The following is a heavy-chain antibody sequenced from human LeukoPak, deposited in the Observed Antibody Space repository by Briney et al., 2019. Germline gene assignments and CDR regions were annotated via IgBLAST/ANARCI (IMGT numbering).Heavy chain of an antibody. CDR3: AKGRGYSPYGPFDC. CDR2: ISADGGGT. J-gene: IGHJ4*02. CDR1: GFTFSSYA. V-gene: IGHV3-23*01. Sequence: PGGSLRLSCVVSGFTFSSYAVSWVRQAPGKGLEWVSGISADGGGTFYADSGKGRFTISRDNSKNFLYLQMNSLRADDTAVYYCAKGRGYSPYGPFDCWGQGTLVTVSS. D-gene: IGHD5-12*01.